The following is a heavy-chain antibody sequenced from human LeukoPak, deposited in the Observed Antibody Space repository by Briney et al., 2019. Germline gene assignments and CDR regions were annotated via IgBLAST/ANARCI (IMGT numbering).Heavy chain of an antibody. CDR3: APGGTYYDFWSGYYTFDY. J-gene: IGHJ4*02. CDR1: GFTFSSYE. V-gene: IGHV3-48*03. Sequence: GGSLRLSCAASGFTFSSYEMNWVRQAPGKGLEWVSYISSSGSTIYYADSVKGRFTISRDNAKNSLYLRMNSLRAEDTAVYYCAPGGTYYDFWSGYYTFDYWGQGTLVTVSS. D-gene: IGHD3-3*01. CDR2: ISSSGSTI.